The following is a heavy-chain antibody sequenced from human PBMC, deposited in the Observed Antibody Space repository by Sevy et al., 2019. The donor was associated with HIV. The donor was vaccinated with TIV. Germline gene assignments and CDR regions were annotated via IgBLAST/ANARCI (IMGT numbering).Heavy chain of an antibody. CDR1: GFTFSRYW. Sequence: GGSLRLSCAASGFTFSRYWMHWVRQVPGKGLVWVSRINEDGSTTNYADSVKDRLTVSRDNAKNTRYLQMNSLRAEDTAVYYCARGSLYCDGDCFADYWGQGKMVTVSS. CDR3: ARGSLYCDGDCFADY. CDR2: INEDGSTT. V-gene: IGHV3-74*01. J-gene: IGHJ4*02. D-gene: IGHD2-21*02.